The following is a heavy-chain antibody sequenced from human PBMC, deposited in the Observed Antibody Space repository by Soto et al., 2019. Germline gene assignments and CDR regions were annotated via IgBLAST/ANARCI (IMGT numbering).Heavy chain of an antibody. CDR2: ISGSGGNT. D-gene: IGHD2-15*01. V-gene: IGHV3-23*01. Sequence: GGSLRLSCAASGFTFSSYAMSWVRQAPGKGLEWVAAISGSGGNTYYADSVKGRFTISRDNSKNTLYLQMNSLRAEDTAVYFCAKDSGFYCTGDSCHSFFPHWGQGTLVTVSS. CDR3: AKDSGFYCTGDSCHSFFPH. CDR1: GFTFSSYA. J-gene: IGHJ4*02.